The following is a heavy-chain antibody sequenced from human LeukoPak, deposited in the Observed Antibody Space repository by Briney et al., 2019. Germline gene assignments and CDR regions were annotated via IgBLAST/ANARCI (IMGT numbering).Heavy chain of an antibody. V-gene: IGHV3-53*01. CDR2: LYPGGTT. CDR1: GFTVSSNY. D-gene: IGHD2-15*01. J-gene: IGHJ4*02. Sequence: PGGSLRLSCVVSGFTVSSNYMTWVRQAPGKGLEWVSVLYPGGTTYFADSVKGRFTISRDNSKNTLYLQMNSLRPEDTALYYCARTVVAAKTYYFDYWGRGTLVTVSP. CDR3: ARTVVAAKTYYFDY.